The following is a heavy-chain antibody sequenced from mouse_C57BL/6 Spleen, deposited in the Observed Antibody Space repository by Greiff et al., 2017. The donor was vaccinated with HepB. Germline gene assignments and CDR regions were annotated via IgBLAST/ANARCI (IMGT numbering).Heavy chain of an antibody. Sequence: EVQLVESGGDLVKPGGSLKLSCAASGFTFSSYGMSWVRQTPDKRLEWVATISSGGSYTYYPDSVKGRFTISRDNAKNTLYLQMSSLKSEDTAMYDCARHAPITTVVGKYFDVWGTGTTVTVSS. V-gene: IGHV5-6*01. D-gene: IGHD1-1*01. CDR1: GFTFSSYG. CDR3: ARHAPITTVVGKYFDV. J-gene: IGHJ1*03. CDR2: ISSGGSYT.